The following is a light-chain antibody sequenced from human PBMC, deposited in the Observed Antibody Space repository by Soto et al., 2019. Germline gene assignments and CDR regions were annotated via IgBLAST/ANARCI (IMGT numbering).Light chain of an antibody. CDR1: SSDVGGYNY. Sequence: QSVLTQPASVSGSPGQSITISCTGTSSDVGGYNYVSWYQQHPGKAPKLMIYDVNNRPSGVSNRFSGSKSGNTASLTISGLQDEDEADYYCSSYTGRSTYVVFGGGTKLTVL. V-gene: IGLV2-14*01. J-gene: IGLJ2*01. CDR3: SSYTGRSTYVV. CDR2: DVN.